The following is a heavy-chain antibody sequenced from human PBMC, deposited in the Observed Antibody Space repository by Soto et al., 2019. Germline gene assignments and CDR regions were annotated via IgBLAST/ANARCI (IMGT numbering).Heavy chain of an antibody. CDR3: ARHIGTYCTNGVCRSHDAFDI. V-gene: IGHV5-10-1*01. J-gene: IGHJ3*02. D-gene: IGHD2-8*01. Sequence: PGESLKISCKGSGYSFTSYWISWVRQMPGKGLEWMGRIDPSDSYTNYSPSFQGHVTISADKSISTAYLQWSSLKASDTAMYYCARHIGTYCTNGVCRSHDAFDIWGQGKMVTVSS. CDR1: GYSFTSYW. CDR2: IDPSDSYT.